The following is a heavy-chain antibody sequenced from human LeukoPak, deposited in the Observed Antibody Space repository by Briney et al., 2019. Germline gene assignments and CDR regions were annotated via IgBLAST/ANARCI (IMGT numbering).Heavy chain of an antibody. V-gene: IGHV1-2*02. CDR3: ARGDVLRSLELDY. J-gene: IGHJ4*02. CDR2: INPNSGGT. CDR1: GYTFTGYY. D-gene: IGHD3-3*01. Sequence: ASVKVSCKASGYTFTGYYMHWVRQAPGQGLEWMGWINPNSGGTNYAQKFQGRVTMTRDTSISTAYMELSRLRSDDTAVYYCARGDVLRSLELDYWGQGTLVTVSS.